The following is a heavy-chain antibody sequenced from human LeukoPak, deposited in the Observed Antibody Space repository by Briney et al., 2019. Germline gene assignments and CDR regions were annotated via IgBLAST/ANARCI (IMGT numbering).Heavy chain of an antibody. CDR1: GFTFSSYW. Sequence: PGGSLRLSCEASGFTFSSYWMHWVRQAPGKGLEWVANIKQDGSEKYYLDSLEGRFTISRDNAKNSVYLQINRLRAEDTAVYYCARRGTIAVPVFWFDPWGQGTLVIVSS. CDR2: IKQDGSEK. CDR3: ARRGTIAVPVFWFDP. D-gene: IGHD6-19*01. J-gene: IGHJ5*02. V-gene: IGHV3-7*01.